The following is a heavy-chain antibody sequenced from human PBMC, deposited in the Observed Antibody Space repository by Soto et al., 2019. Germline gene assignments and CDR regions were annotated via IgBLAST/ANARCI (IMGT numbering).Heavy chain of an antibody. CDR1: GFTVSSNY. Sequence: GGSLRLSCAASGFTVSSNYMSWVRQAPGKGLEWVSVIYSGGSTYYADSVKGRFTISRDNSKNTLYLQMNSLRAEDTAVYYCARASGKWGGYYYYYGMDVWGQGTTVTVS. J-gene: IGHJ6*02. CDR3: ARASGKWGGYYYYYGMDV. D-gene: IGHD3-16*01. CDR2: IYSGGST. V-gene: IGHV3-53*01.